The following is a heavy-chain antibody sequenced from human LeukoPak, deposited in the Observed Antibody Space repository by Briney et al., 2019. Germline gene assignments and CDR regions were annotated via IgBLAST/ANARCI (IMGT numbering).Heavy chain of an antibody. D-gene: IGHD3-22*01. CDR1: GYTFTSYG. V-gene: IGHV1-18*01. CDR2: ISAYNGNT. J-gene: IGHJ4*02. Sequence: ASVKVTCKASGYTFTSYGISWVRQAPGQGLEWMGWISAYNGNTNYAQKLQGRVTMTTDTSTSTAYMELRSLRSDDTAVYYCARYAISYYYDSSGYYFDYWGQGTLVTVSS. CDR3: ARYAISYYYDSSGYYFDY.